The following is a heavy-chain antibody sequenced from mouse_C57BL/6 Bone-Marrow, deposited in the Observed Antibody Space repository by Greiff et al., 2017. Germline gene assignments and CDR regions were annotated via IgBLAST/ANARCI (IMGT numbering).Heavy chain of an antibody. D-gene: IGHD1-1*01. CDR2: IYPGNSDT. Sequence: EVQLQQSGPVLARPGASVKMSCKTSGYTFTSYWMHWVKQRPGQGLEWIGAIYPGNSDTSYNQKFKGKAKLTAVTSASTAYMELSSLTNEDSAVYYCTRKGYYGSSYFDYWGQGTTLTVSS. J-gene: IGHJ2*01. CDR3: TRKGYYGSSYFDY. CDR1: GYTFTSYW. V-gene: IGHV1-5*01.